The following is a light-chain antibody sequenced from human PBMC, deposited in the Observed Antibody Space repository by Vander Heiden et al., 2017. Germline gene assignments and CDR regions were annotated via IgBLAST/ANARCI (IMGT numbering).Light chain of an antibody. V-gene: IGKV3-15*01. Sequence: IVMTQSPGIVSLSPGESATLSCRASQTVRSHLAWYQQKPGQAPRLLIYDASTWATGVPARFSGSGSGTDFTLTISSLQSEDFAVYYCQQYYNWWTFGQGTKVELK. J-gene: IGKJ1*01. CDR2: DAS. CDR1: QTVRSH. CDR3: QQYYNWWT.